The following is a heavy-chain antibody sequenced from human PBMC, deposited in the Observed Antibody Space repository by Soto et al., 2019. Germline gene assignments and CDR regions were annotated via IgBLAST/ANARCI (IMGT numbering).Heavy chain of an antibody. D-gene: IGHD6-6*01. CDR1: GYTFTSYD. Sequence: ASVKVSCKASGYTFTSYDINWVRQATGQGLEWMGWMNPNSGNTGYAQKFQGRVTMTRNTSISTAYMELSSLRSEDTAVYYCARSIAARVYDFDYWGQGTLVTVSS. CDR2: MNPNSGNT. CDR3: ARSIAARVYDFDY. J-gene: IGHJ4*02. V-gene: IGHV1-8*01.